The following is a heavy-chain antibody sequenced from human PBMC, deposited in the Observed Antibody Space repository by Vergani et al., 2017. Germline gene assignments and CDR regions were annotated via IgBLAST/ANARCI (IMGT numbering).Heavy chain of an antibody. CDR1: GYTFTNYA. CDR3: ALAESSTSCINSVCITPETGSWFDP. Sequence: QVQLVQSGSEVKKPGASVKVSCRASGYTFTNYALNWVRQAPGQALEWMGWITPFNGNTNYAQKFQDRVTITRDRSMSTAYMELSSLRSEDTAMYYCALAESSTSCINSVCITPETGSWFDPWGQGTLVTVSS. CDR2: ITPFNGNT. D-gene: IGHD2-2*01. V-gene: IGHV1-45*02. J-gene: IGHJ5*02.